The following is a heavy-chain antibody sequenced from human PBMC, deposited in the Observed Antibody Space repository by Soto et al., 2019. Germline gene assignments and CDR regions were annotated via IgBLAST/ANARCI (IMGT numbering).Heavy chain of an antibody. Sequence: GSLRLSCAASGFSFSSYGMHWVRQAPGKGLEWVAVISYHGRDKYYADSVKGRFTISRDNSKNTLYLQMNSLRGEDTAVYCCAKDIYEYCSGGSCYFRAIDIWGQGTMVTVS. CDR1: GFSFSSYG. J-gene: IGHJ3*02. CDR3: AKDIYEYCSGGSCYFRAIDI. CDR2: ISYHGRDK. D-gene: IGHD2-15*01. V-gene: IGHV3-30*18.